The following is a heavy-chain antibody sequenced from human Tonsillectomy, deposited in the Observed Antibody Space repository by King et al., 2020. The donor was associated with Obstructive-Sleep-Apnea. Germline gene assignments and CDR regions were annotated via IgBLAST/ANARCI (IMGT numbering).Heavy chain of an antibody. D-gene: IGHD2-2*01. Sequence: VQLVESGGGLVQPGGSLRLSCAASGFTFSSYSMNWVRQAPGEGLEWGSYISSSSSAIYNADSVKGRFTISRDNAKNSLYLQMNSLRAEDTAVYYCAREYCTRTSCYDGFDIWGQGTMVTVSS. V-gene: IGHV3-48*04. CDR2: ISSSSSAI. J-gene: IGHJ3*02. CDR1: GFTFSSYS. CDR3: AREYCTRTSCYDGFDI.